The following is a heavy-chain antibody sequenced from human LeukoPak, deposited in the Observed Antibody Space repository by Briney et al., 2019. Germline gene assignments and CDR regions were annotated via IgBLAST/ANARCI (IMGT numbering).Heavy chain of an antibody. J-gene: IGHJ5*02. D-gene: IGHD3-22*01. V-gene: IGHV1-69*13. CDR3: ARERVSWFDP. CDR2: IIPIFGTA. CDR1: GGTVISYA. Sequence: SSVKVSCKASGGTVISYAISWVRQPPAQGLEWVGGIIPIFGTANYAQKFQDRVTIPADESTSTAYMELSSLRSEDTAVYYCARERVSWFDPWGQGTLVTVSS.